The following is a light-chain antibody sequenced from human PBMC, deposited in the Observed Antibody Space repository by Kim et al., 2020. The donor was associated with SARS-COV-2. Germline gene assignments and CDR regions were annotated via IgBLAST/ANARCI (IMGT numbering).Light chain of an antibody. J-gene: IGKJ2*01. Sequence: DPASISCRSSQSLLHRNGYYFFNWYLQKPGQSPQLLIYLGSHRASGVPDRFSGSESGTDFTLKISRVEAEDVGVYYCMQSLQTPYTFGQGTKLEI. CDR3: MQSLQTPYT. CDR1: QSLLHRNGYYF. V-gene: IGKV2-28*01. CDR2: LGS.